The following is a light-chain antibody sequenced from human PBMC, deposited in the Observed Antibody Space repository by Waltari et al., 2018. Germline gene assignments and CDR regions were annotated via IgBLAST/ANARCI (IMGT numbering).Light chain of an antibody. Sequence: EIVMTQSPATLSVSPGERATLPCRASQSVNSNLAWYQQKPGQAPRLLIFGASTGATGIPARFSGSGSGTEFTLTISSLQSEDFAVYYCQQYNNWPLTFGGGTKVEIK. V-gene: IGKV3-15*01. J-gene: IGKJ4*01. CDR2: GAS. CDR1: QSVNSN. CDR3: QQYNNWPLT.